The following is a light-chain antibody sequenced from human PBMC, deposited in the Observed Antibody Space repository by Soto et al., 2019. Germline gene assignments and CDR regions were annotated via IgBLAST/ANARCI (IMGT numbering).Light chain of an antibody. J-gene: IGLJ1*01. CDR1: SSDLDGYDH. V-gene: IGLV2-14*01. CDR3: SAYTTTSTLI. Sequence: QSALTQPASVSGSPGQSVTISCTGTSSDLDGYDHVSWYQQRPGTAPKLLLYEVNNRPSGVSNRFSGSKSGNTASLIISGLQTEDEADYYCSAYTTTSTLIFGTGTKVTVL. CDR2: EVN.